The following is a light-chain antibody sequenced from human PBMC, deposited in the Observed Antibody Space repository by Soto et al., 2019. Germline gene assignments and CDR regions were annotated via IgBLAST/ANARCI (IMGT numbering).Light chain of an antibody. CDR2: DVS. Sequence: QSALTQPASVSGSPGQSITISCTGTSSDVGAYNYDSWYQQYPGEAPKVIIYDVSHRPAGVSNRFSGSKSGNTASLTISGLQTQDEADYYCSLYTRATTYVFGTGTKLTVL. V-gene: IGLV2-14*01. J-gene: IGLJ1*01. CDR1: SSDVGAYNY. CDR3: SLYTRATTYV.